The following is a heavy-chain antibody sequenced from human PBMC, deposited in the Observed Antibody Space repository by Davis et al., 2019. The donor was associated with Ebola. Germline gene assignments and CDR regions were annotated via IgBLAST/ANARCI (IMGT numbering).Heavy chain of an antibody. Sequence: MPSETLSLTCTVSGGSIISSSSYWGWIRQPPRKGLEWIGSIYYSGITYYNPSLKSRVTISVDTSKNQFSLKLRSVTAADTAVYYCASCSSSCQQGVDYWGQGTLVTVSS. J-gene: IGHJ4*02. CDR1: GGSIISSSSY. V-gene: IGHV4-39*01. D-gene: IGHD6-13*01. CDR2: IYYSGIT. CDR3: ASCSSSCQQGVDY.